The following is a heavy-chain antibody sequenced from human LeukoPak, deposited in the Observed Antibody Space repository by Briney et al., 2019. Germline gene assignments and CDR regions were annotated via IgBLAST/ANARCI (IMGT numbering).Heavy chain of an antibody. CDR2: ISAYNGNT. CDR1: GGTFSSYG. CDR3: ARDSGTPRGDSSGYYYSYYFDY. Sequence: ASVKVSCKASGGTFSSYGISWVRQAPGQGLEWMGWISAYNGNTNYAQKLQGRVTMTTDTSTSTAYMELRSLRSDDTAVYYCARDSGTPRGDSSGYYYSYYFDYWGQGTLVTVSS. V-gene: IGHV1-18*01. D-gene: IGHD3-22*01. J-gene: IGHJ4*02.